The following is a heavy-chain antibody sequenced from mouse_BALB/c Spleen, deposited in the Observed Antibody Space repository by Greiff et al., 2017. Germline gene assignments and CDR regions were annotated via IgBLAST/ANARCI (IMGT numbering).Heavy chain of an antibody. J-gene: IGHJ1*01. V-gene: IGHV1-14*01. CDR3: ARLILRSYWYFDV. CDR1: GYTFTSYV. D-gene: IGHD1-1*01. CDR2: INPYNDGT. Sequence: VQLQQSGPELVKPGASVKMSCKASGYTFTSYVMHWVKQKPGQGLEWIGYINPYNDGTKYNEKFKGKATLTSDKSSSTAYMELSSLTSEDSTVYYCARLILRSYWYFDVWGAGTTVTVSS.